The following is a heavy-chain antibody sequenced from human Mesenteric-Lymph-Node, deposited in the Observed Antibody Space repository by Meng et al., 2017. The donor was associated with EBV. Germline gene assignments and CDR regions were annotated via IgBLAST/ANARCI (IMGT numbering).Heavy chain of an antibody. CDR3: AKYAGDYVLDY. V-gene: IGHV1-8*01. J-gene: IGHJ4*02. CDR2: LDPSSGNT. CDR1: VYTFNSYD. Sequence: QQMPCEGEVKTPGTSVNVPCNASVYTFNSYDINGVRQATRQGLEWMVWLDPSSGNTGYEQKYQGKVTITSDTSASTAYMDLTSLTPEDTAVYFCAKYAGDYVLDYWGQGTLVTVSS. D-gene: IGHD4-17*01.